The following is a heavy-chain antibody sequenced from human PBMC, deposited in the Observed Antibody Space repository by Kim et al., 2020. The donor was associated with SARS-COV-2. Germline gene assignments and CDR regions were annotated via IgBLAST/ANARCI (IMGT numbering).Heavy chain of an antibody. Sequence: SETLSLTCTVSGGSISSGSYYWSWIRQPAGKGLEWIGRIYTSGSTNYNPSLKSRVTISVDTSKNQFSLKLSPVTAADTAVYYCAGGMDVWGQGTTVTVSS. CDR2: IYTSGST. CDR1: GGSISSGSYY. V-gene: IGHV4-61*02. J-gene: IGHJ6*02. CDR3: AGGMDV.